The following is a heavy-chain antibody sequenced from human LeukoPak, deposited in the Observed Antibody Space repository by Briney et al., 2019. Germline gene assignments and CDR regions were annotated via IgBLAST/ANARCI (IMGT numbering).Heavy chain of an antibody. Sequence: GESLKISCKGSGYSFTSYWIGWVRQMPGKGLECMGIIYPGDSDTRYSPSFQGQVTISADKSISTAYLQWSSLKASDTAMYYCARQRLQGHYYMDVWGKGTTVTVSS. CDR2: IYPGDSDT. V-gene: IGHV5-51*01. CDR1: GYSFTSYW. D-gene: IGHD4-11*01. J-gene: IGHJ6*03. CDR3: ARQRLQGHYYMDV.